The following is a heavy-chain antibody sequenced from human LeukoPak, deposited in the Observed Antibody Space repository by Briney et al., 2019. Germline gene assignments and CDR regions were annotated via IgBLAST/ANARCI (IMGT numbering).Heavy chain of an antibody. J-gene: IGHJ4*02. D-gene: IGHD2-2*01. Sequence: RSLRLSCAASGFTFSSYGMHWVRQAPGKGLEWVAVISYDGSNKYYADSVKGRFTISRDNSKNTLYLQMNSLRAEDTAVYYCAKGTSYWGQGPWSPSPQ. CDR2: ISYDGSNK. CDR3: AKGTSY. CDR1: GFTFSSYG. V-gene: IGHV3-30*18.